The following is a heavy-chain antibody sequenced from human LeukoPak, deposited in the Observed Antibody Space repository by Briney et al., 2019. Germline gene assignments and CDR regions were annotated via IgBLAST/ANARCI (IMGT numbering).Heavy chain of an antibody. D-gene: IGHD6-19*01. Sequence: GGSLRLSCAASGFIISGDSMNWVRQAPGKGLEWIAYISRDSGIKYYADSVRGRFTISRDNAKNSLYLQMHSLRAEDTAVYYCARGIYNGWYFDYWGQGTLVTVSP. CDR3: ARGIYNGWYFDY. V-gene: IGHV3-48*01. J-gene: IGHJ4*02. CDR1: GFIISGDS. CDR2: ISRDSGIK.